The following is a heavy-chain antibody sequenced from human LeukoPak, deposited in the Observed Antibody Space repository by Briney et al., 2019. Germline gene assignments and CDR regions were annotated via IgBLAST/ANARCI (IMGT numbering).Heavy chain of an antibody. Sequence: GGSLRLSCAASGFTFSSYAMHWVRQAPGKGLEWVAVISYDGSNKYYADSVKGRFTISRDNSKNTLYLQMNSLRAEDTAVYYCARVSSSWYVFGFWGQGTLDTVSS. J-gene: IGHJ4*02. CDR2: ISYDGSNK. D-gene: IGHD6-13*01. CDR1: GFTFSSYA. CDR3: ARVSSSWYVFGF. V-gene: IGHV3-30*04.